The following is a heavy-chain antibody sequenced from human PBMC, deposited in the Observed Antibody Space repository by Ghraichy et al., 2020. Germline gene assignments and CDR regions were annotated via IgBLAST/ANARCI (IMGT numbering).Heavy chain of an antibody. J-gene: IGHJ4*02. D-gene: IGHD3-16*01. V-gene: IGHV3-7*01. CDR3: AQGTFGFVAY. CDR2: INEDGSDK. Sequence: GGSLRLSCAASRFTFTSYGMTWVRQAPGKGLEWVASINEDGSDKFYVDSVRGRFTISRDNAENSLYLQMSSLRAEDTAVYYCAQGTFGFVAYCGQRGLVTVSS. CDR1: RFTFTSYG.